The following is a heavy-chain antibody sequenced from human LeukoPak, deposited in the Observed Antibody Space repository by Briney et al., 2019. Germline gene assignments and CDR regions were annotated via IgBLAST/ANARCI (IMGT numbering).Heavy chain of an antibody. CDR3: AREYSSSCGNVFDS. Sequence: PGGSLRLSCAASGFTFSSYEMNWVRQAPGKGLEWVSYISSSGSTIYYADSVKGRFTISRDNAKNSLYLQMNSLRAEDTAVYYCAREYSSSCGNVFDSWGQGALVTVSS. V-gene: IGHV3-48*03. J-gene: IGHJ4*02. D-gene: IGHD6-6*01. CDR1: GFTFSSYE. CDR2: ISSSGSTI.